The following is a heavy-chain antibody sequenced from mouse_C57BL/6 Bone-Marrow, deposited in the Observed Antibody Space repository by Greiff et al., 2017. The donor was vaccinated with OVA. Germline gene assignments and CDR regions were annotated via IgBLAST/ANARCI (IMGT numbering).Heavy chain of an antibody. D-gene: IGHD1-1*01. Sequence: VQLQQSGAELARPGASVKMSCKASGYTFTSYWITWVKQRPGQGLEWIGDIYPGSGSTNYNEKFKSKATLTVDTSSSTAYMQLSSLTSEDSAVYYCARWITTVVAPYAMDYWGQGTSVTVSS. CDR3: ARWITTVVAPYAMDY. CDR1: GYTFTSYW. V-gene: IGHV1-55*01. J-gene: IGHJ4*01. CDR2: IYPGSGST.